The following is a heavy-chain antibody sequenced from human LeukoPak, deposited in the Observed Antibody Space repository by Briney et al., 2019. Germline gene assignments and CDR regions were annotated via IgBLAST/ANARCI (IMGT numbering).Heavy chain of an antibody. CDR1: GGSISSYY. CDR2: IYYSGST. CDR3: ARDLLYYDILTGLVVGPSTFDI. Sequence: SETLSLTCTVSGGSISSYYWSWIRQPPGKGLEWIGYIYYSGSTNYNPSLKSRVTISVDTSKNQFSLKLSSVTAADKAVYYCARDLLYYDILTGLVVGPSTFDIWGQGTMVTVSS. J-gene: IGHJ3*02. D-gene: IGHD3-9*01. V-gene: IGHV4-59*01.